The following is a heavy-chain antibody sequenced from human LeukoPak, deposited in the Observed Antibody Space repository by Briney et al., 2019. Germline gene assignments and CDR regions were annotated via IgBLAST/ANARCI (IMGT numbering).Heavy chain of an antibody. D-gene: IGHD6-13*01. CDR1: GFTFSSNG. Sequence: GGSLRLSCAASGFTFSSNGMSWVRQAPGKGLEWVSGISGSGGSTNYADSVKGRFTISRDNSKNTLYLQMNSLRAEDTAVYYCARDPVSSWYYYYYMDVWGKGTTVTVSS. J-gene: IGHJ6*03. CDR2: ISGSGGST. V-gene: IGHV3-23*01. CDR3: ARDPVSSWYYYYYMDV.